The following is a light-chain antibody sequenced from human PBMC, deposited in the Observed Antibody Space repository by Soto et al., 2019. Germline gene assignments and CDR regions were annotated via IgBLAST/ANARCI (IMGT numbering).Light chain of an antibody. CDR1: SSNIGSNY. V-gene: IGLV1-47*01. CDR3: AAWDDSLSGYV. J-gene: IGLJ1*01. CDR2: RNN. Sequence: QAVVTQPPSASGTPGQRVTISCSGSSSNIGSNYVYWYQQLPGTAPKLLIYRNNQRPSGVPDRFSGSKSGTSPSLAISGLRSEDEADYYCAAWDDSLSGYVFGTGTKLTVL.